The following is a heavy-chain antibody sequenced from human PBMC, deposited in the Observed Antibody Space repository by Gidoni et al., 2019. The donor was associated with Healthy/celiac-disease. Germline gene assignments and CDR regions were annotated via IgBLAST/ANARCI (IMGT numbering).Heavy chain of an antibody. CDR3: ARSPGYGGNVAEYFQH. D-gene: IGHD2-15*01. CDR2: IIPICGTA. CDR1: GGTFSSYA. V-gene: IGHV1-69*01. J-gene: IGHJ1*01. Sequence: QVQLVQSGAEVKKPGSSVKVSCKASGGTFSSYAISWVRQAPRQGLEWMGGIIPICGTAKYAQKFQGRVTITADESTSTAYMELSSLRSEDTAVYYCARSPGYGGNVAEYFQHWGQGTLVTVSS.